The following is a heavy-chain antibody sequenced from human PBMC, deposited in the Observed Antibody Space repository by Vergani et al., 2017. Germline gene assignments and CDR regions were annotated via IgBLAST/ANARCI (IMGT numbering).Heavy chain of an antibody. CDR1: GGSISSSN. CDR2: ISSSGGST. D-gene: IGHD6-25*01. CDR3: AKDSVAAPLFDY. V-gene: IGHV3-23*01. J-gene: IGHJ4*02. Sequence: VQLQESGPGLVKPSGTLSLTCAVSGGSISSSNWWCWLRQPPGKGLEWVSAISSSGGSTYYADFVKGRFTISRDKSKNSLYLQMNSLGAEDTAVYYCAKDSVAAPLFDYWGQGTLVTVSS.